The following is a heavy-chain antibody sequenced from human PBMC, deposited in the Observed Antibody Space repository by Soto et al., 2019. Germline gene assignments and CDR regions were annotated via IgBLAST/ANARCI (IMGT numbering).Heavy chain of an antibody. D-gene: IGHD1-26*01. J-gene: IGHJ4*02. V-gene: IGHV4-31*03. Sequence: QVQLQESGPGLVKPSQTLSLTCTVSGGSISSGGYYWSWIRQHPGKGLEWIGYIYYSGSTYYNPSLKSRVTLSVDTSKHQFSLKLRSVTAADTAVYYCAGIYSGSPGGTLRYWGQGTLVTVSS. CDR1: GGSISSGGYY. CDR3: AGIYSGSPGGTLRY. CDR2: IYYSGST.